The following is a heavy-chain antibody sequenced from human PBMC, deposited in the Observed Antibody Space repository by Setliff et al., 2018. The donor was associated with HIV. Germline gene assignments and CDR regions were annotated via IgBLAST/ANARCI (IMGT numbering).Heavy chain of an antibody. J-gene: IGHJ4*02. CDR3: TGRRRAPGTGDLEDY. D-gene: IGHD7-27*01. CDR1: GYIFTNYW. Sequence: GESLMTSCKASGYIFTNYWIGWVRQTPGKGLEWIGVVYPGDSVTRYGPSFQGQVSIPADKSITTAYLQWDSLKASDTAMYYCTGRRRAPGTGDLEDYWGQGTLVTVSS. CDR2: VYPGDSVT. V-gene: IGHV5-51*01.